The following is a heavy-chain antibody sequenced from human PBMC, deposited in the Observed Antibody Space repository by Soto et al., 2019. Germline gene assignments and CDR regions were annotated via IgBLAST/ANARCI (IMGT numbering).Heavy chain of an antibody. CDR1: GFSLSDSY. Sequence: PGGSLRLSCAASGFSLSDSYMSWIRQVPGKGLEWISYTSSSGAVIYYADSVRGRFTISRDNAKHSLYLQMSSLRAEDTAVYYCARMFSRYDPLYYFDYWGQGTLVTVSS. CDR2: TSSSGAVI. V-gene: IGHV3-11*01. J-gene: IGHJ4*02. D-gene: IGHD1-1*01. CDR3: ARMFSRYDPLYYFDY.